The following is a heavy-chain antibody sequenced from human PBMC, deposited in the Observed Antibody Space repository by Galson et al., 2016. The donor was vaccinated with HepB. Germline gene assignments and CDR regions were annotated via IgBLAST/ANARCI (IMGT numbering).Heavy chain of an antibody. CDR1: GFTFNDYW. V-gene: IGHV3-23*01. CDR3: ASHAASGSYSDYFPH. Sequence: SLRLSCAASGFTFNDYWMHWVRQAPGRGLEWVSTITDNGGHTYYADSVKGRFTISRDNSKSTLYLQMNSLRAEDTALYYCASHAASGSYSDYFPHWGQGTLVTVSS. CDR2: ITDNGGHT. J-gene: IGHJ4*02. D-gene: IGHD3-10*01.